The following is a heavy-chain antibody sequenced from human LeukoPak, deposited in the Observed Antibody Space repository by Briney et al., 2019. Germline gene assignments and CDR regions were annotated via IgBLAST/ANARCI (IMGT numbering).Heavy chain of an antibody. J-gene: IGHJ4*02. CDR1: GFTFSNYA. CDR3: AKEKTSGYDFDY. D-gene: IGHD5-12*01. CDR2: ISASGGST. Sequence: PGGSLRLSCAASGFTFSNYAMSWVRQAPGKGLEWVSTISASGGSTYYADSLKGRFTISRDNSKNTLFLQMSSLRDEDTAVYYCAKEKTSGYDFDYWGQGTLVTVSS. V-gene: IGHV3-23*01.